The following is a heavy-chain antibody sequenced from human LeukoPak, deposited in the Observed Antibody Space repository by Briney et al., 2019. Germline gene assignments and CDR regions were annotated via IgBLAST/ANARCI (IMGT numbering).Heavy chain of an antibody. J-gene: IGHJ4*02. V-gene: IGHV1-46*01. Sequence: ASVKVSCKASGYTFTGYCIHWVRQAPGQGLEWMGIIHPTTGSADYAQEFQGRVTMTRDTSTSTVYMELSGLRSEDTAIYCCARGYRYGQPLEVFFDHWGQGTLVTVSS. CDR2: IHPTTGSA. CDR1: GYTFTGYC. CDR3: ARGYRYGQPLEVFFDH. D-gene: IGHD5-18*01.